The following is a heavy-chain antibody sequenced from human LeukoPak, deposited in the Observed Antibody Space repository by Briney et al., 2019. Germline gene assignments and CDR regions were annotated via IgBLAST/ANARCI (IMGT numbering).Heavy chain of an antibody. J-gene: IGHJ5*02. D-gene: IGHD3-22*01. CDR3: ARDLGQYYDTSDNWFDP. V-gene: IGHV3-30*03. CDR2: ISYDGSNK. CDR1: GFTFSSYG. Sequence: PGRSLRLSCAVSGFTFSSYGMHWVRQAPGKGLEWVAVISYDGSNKYYADSVKGRFTISRDNSKNTLYLQMNSLRAEDTAVYYCARDLGQYYDTSDNWFDPWGQGTLVTVSS.